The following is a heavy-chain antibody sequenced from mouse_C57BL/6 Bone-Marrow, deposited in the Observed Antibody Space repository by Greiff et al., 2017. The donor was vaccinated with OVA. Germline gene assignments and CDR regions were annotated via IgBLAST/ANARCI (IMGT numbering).Heavy chain of an antibody. V-gene: IGHV5-15*04. CDR2: ISNFAYSI. D-gene: IGHD5-5*01. CDR1: GFTFSDYG. J-gene: IGHJ1*03. Sequence: EVKVEESGGGLVQPGGSLKLSCAASGFTFSDYGMAWVRQAPRKGPEWVAFISNFAYSIYYADTVTGRFTISRENAKNTLYLEMSSLRSEDTAMYYCARLTTRGYFDVWGTGTTVTVSS. CDR3: ARLTTRGYFDV.